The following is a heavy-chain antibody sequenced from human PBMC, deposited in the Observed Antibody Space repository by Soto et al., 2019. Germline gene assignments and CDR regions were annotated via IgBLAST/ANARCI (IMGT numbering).Heavy chain of an antibody. CDR2: INHSGST. Sequence: SETRSLTCAVYGGSLSGSYWSWIGQPPGKGLEWIGEINHSGSTNYNPSLKSRVTISVDTSKNQFSLKLSSVTAADTAVYYCARGYGYYSAYYFDYWGQGTLVTVSS. J-gene: IGHJ4*02. CDR1: GGSLSGSY. CDR3: ARGYGYYSAYYFDY. D-gene: IGHD5-18*01. V-gene: IGHV4-34*01.